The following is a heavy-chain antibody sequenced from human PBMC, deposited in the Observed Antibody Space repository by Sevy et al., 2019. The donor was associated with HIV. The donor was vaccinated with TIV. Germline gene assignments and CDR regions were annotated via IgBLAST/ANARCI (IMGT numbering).Heavy chain of an antibody. CDR3: TRVDYYDTSGSHY. J-gene: IGHJ4*02. Sequence: GGSLRLSCEASGFTFRDYSMNWVRQAPGKGLEWVSSINSGSSYKKYGDSVKGRFTISRDDAKNSLYLQLNSLRAEDTAVYYCTRVDYYDTSGSHYWGQGTLVTVSS. CDR2: INSGSSYK. CDR1: GFTFRDYS. V-gene: IGHV3-21*01. D-gene: IGHD3-22*01.